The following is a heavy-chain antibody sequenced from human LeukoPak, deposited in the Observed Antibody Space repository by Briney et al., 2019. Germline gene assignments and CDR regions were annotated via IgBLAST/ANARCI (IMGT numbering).Heavy chain of an antibody. CDR3: ARFGARDYYDSSGYSDAFDI. J-gene: IGHJ3*02. CDR2: IYYSGST. V-gene: IGHV4-59*01. D-gene: IGHD3-22*01. Sequence: SETLSLTCTVSGGSISSYYWSWIRQPPGKGLEWIGYIYYSGSTNYNPSLKSRVTISVDTSKNQFSLKPSSVTAADTTVYYCARFGARDYYDSSGYSDAFDIWGQGTMVTVSS. CDR1: GGSISSYY.